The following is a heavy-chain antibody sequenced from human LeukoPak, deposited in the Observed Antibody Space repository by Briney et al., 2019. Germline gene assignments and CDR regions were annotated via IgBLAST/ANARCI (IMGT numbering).Heavy chain of an antibody. CDR2: IYHSGST. J-gene: IGHJ4*02. CDR3: ARGMGDSSSWYPFDY. CDR1: GGSISSSNW. V-gene: IGHV4-4*02. D-gene: IGHD6-13*01. Sequence: SGTLSLTCAVSGGSISSSNWWTWVRQPPGKGLEWIGEIYHSGSTNYNPSLKSRATISVDKSKNQFSLKLSSVTAADTAVYYCARGMGDSSSWYPFDYWGQGTLVTVSS.